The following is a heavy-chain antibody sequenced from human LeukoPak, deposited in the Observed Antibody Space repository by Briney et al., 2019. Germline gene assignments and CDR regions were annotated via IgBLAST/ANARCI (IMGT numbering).Heavy chain of an antibody. V-gene: IGHV3-21*01. J-gene: IGHJ4*02. CDR3: ARDPFTYYYDTSDFGG. CDR1: GFTVSSNY. Sequence: GGSLRLSCAASGFTVSSNYMNWVRQAPGKGLEWVSSISGSSSYIYYTDSVRGRFTISRDNAKNSLYLQMNSLRAEDTAVYYCARDPFTYYYDTSDFGGRGQGTLVTVSS. CDR2: ISGSSSYI. D-gene: IGHD3-22*01.